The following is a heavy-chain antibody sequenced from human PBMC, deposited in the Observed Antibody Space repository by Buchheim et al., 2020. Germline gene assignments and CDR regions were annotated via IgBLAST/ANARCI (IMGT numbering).Heavy chain of an antibody. V-gene: IGHV4-59*01. D-gene: IGHD2-15*01. Sequence: QVQLQESGPRLVTPSEPLSLTCTVSGDSISSYYWSWLRQPPGKGLEWIGYIHHTGSTNYNPSLKSRVTMSVDTSKNQFSLKLRSVTAADTAGYYGARDRGYCSGGSCSSEIDYWGQGAL. CDR2: IHHTGST. CDR3: ARDRGYCSGGSCSSEIDY. J-gene: IGHJ4*03. CDR1: GDSISSYY.